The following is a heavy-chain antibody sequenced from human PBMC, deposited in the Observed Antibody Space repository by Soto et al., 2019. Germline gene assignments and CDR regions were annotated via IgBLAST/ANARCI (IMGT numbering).Heavy chain of an antibody. Sequence: SETLSLTCTVSGGSINSYYWSWIRQPPGKGLEWIGYIYYSGSTNYNPSLKSRVTISVDTSKNQFSLKLSSVTAADTAVYYCVGDSGYCSSTSCYAGYYFDYWGQGTLVTVSS. CDR1: GGSINSYY. CDR2: IYYSGST. D-gene: IGHD2-2*01. CDR3: VGDSGYCSSTSCYAGYYFDY. J-gene: IGHJ4*02. V-gene: IGHV4-59*01.